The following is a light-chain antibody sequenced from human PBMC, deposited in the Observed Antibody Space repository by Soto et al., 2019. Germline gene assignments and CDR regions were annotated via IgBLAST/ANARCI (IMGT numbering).Light chain of an antibody. J-gene: IGKJ4*01. CDR1: QGIRNY. CDR2: LAS. Sequence: IQLTKSPSSLSASVGDRVTITCRASQGIRNYLAWYQQKPGKAPKLLIYLASTLQGGVPSRFSGSGSGTDFSLTISSLQPEDVATYYCQYLNSCPLTFGGGTKVELK. V-gene: IGKV1-9*01. CDR3: QYLNSCPLT.